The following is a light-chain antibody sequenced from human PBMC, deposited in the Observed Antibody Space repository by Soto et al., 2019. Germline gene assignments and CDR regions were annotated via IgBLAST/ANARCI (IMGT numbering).Light chain of an antibody. CDR1: QNVLYSSNNKNY. CDR3: QQYYTTPRT. J-gene: IGKJ2*01. V-gene: IGKV4-1*01. CDR2: WAS. Sequence: DIVMTQSPDSLAVSLGERATINCKSSQNVLYSSNNKNYLAWYQQKPGQPPKLLIYWASTRESGVPDRFDGSGSGTDFTLTISSLQAEDVAVYYCQQYYTTPRTFGQGTKLEIK.